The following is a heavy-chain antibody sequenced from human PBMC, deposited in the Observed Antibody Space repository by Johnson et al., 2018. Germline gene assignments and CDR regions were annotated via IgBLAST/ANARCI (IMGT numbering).Heavy chain of an antibody. D-gene: IGHD3-22*01. CDR1: GGSFSGYY. CDR2: INHSGST. V-gene: IGHV4-34*01. Sequence: QVQLQQWGAGLLKPSETLSLTCAVYGGSFSGYYWSWIRQPPGKGLEWIGDINHSGSTNSNPSLKSPVNISVDTSKNPFSLNLSSVTAADTSVYYWERGFLSGGYYDAYWGQGILVTGSS. J-gene: IGHJ4*02. CDR3: ERGFLSGGYYDAY.